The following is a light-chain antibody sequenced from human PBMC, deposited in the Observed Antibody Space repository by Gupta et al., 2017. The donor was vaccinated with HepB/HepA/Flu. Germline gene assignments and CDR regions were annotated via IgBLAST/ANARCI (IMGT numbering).Light chain of an antibody. CDR2: DAS. CDR1: QIVGSNF. J-gene: IGKJ5*01. CDR3: QQYDSSPVT. V-gene: IGKV3-20*01. Sequence: ILTQSPGTLSLSPGDRATSSCRASQIVGSNFLAWYQQRPAQPPRLLIYDASNGATGIPARFRGSGSGTDFTLTITSLEPEDFAIYYCQQYDSSPVTFGQGTRVE.